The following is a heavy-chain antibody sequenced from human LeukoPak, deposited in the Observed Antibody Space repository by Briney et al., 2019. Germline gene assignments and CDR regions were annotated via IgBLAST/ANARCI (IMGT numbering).Heavy chain of an antibody. J-gene: IGHJ4*02. CDR1: GYTFTSYG. CDR2: ISAYNGNT. D-gene: IGHD3-10*01. V-gene: IGHV1-18*01. CDR3: ARGAGYYGSGSYYTFDY. Sequence: GASVKVSCKASGYTFTSYGISWVRQAPGQGLEWMGWISAYNGNTNYAQKLRGRVTMTTDTSTSTAYMELRSLRSDDTAVYYCARGAGYYGSGSYYTFDYWGQGTLVTVSS.